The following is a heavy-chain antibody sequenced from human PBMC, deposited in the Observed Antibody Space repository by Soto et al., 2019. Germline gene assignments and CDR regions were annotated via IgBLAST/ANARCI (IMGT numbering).Heavy chain of an antibody. CDR2: IYYSGST. CDR3: AKGGSGSYSNAFDI. D-gene: IGHD3-10*01. Sequence: QLQLQESGPGLVKPSETLSLTCTVSGGSISSSSYYWGWIRQPPGKGLEWIGSIYYSGSTYYNPSLMSRVTISVVTSKIQFSLKLSSVTAADTAVYYCAKGGSGSYSNAFDIWGQGTMVTVSS. J-gene: IGHJ3*02. CDR1: GGSISSSSYY. V-gene: IGHV4-39*01.